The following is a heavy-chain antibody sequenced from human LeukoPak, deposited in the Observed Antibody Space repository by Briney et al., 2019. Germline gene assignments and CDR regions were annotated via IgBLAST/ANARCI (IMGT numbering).Heavy chain of an antibody. Sequence: GSLRLSCAASGFTFSSYSMNWVRQAPGKGLEWVSSISSSSSYIYYADSVKGRFTISRGNAKNSLYLQMNSLRAEDTAVYYCAKGNTVKYNSGQFDSWGQGTLVTVSS. CDR1: GFTFSSYS. CDR3: AKGNTVKYNSGQFDS. J-gene: IGHJ4*02. D-gene: IGHD6-19*01. V-gene: IGHV3-21*04. CDR2: ISSSSSYI.